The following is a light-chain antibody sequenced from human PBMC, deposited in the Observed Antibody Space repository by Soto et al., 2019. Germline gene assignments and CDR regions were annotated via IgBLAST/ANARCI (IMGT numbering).Light chain of an antibody. CDR2: DAS. V-gene: IGKV3-11*01. Sequence: EIVLTQSPVTLSLSPGERATLSCRASQTVSNQLAWYQQKPGQAPRLLIYDASWMVTGIPARFSGSGSETDFPLTLSSLEPEDFAVYYCQQRAGSSTFGQGTRLEIK. CDR1: QTVSNQ. CDR3: QQRAGSST. J-gene: IGKJ5*01.